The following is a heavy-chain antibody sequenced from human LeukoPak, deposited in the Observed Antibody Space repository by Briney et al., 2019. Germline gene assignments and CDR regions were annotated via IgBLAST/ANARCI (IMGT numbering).Heavy chain of an antibody. Sequence: SETLSFTCTVSGGSISSGGYYWSWIRQLPGKGLEWIGYIYHSGNTVYKPSLRSRVTMSVDTSKNQFSLKLSSVTAADTGVYYCVRVGGCTSAACHDTRFDPWGQGTLVTVSS. CDR3: VRVGGCTSAACHDTRFDP. CDR1: GGSISSGGYY. D-gene: IGHD2-2*01. J-gene: IGHJ5*02. V-gene: IGHV4-31*03. CDR2: IYHSGNT.